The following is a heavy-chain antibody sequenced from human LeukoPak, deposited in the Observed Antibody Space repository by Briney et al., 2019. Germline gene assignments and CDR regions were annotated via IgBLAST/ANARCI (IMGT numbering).Heavy chain of an antibody. CDR2: ISSSSSYI. CDR3: ARDRDSSSWYVEGFDP. CDR1: GFTFSSYS. V-gene: IGHV3-21*01. Sequence: GGSLRLSCAASGFTFSSYSMNWVRQAPEKGLEWVSSISSSSSYIYYADSVKGRFTISRDNAKNSLYLQMNSLRAEDTAVYYCARDRDSSSWYVEGFDPWGQGTLVTVSS. D-gene: IGHD6-13*01. J-gene: IGHJ5*02.